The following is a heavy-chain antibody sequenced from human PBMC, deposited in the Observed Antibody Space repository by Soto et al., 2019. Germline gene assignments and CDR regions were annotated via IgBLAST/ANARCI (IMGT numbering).Heavy chain of an antibody. CDR2: IYPGDSDT. D-gene: IGHD6-13*01. Sequence: EVQLVQSGAEVKKPGESLKISCKGSGYSFTSYWIGWVRQMPGKGLEWMGIIYPGDSDTRYIPSFQGQVTISADKSISTASLRWSSRKASDTAMYYWAGSGGGQKQQPPKYYYGMDVWGQGTTVTVSS. CDR1: GYSFTSYW. CDR3: AGSGGGQKQQPPKYYYGMDV. V-gene: IGHV5-51*03. J-gene: IGHJ6*02.